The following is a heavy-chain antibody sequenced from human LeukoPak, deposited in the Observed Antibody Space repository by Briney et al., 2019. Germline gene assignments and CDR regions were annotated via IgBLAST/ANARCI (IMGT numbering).Heavy chain of an antibody. Sequence: GGSLKLSCVASGFTFSGSAMHWVRQASGNGLEWVGRIRGKATDYATAYAASVKGRFTISRDDSKNTAYLQMNSLKTEDTAVYYCTRRNDILAGYGFDYWGQGTLVTVSS. V-gene: IGHV3-73*01. CDR3: TRRNDILAGYGFDY. CDR1: GFTFSGSA. D-gene: IGHD3-9*01. J-gene: IGHJ4*02. CDR2: IRGKATDYAT.